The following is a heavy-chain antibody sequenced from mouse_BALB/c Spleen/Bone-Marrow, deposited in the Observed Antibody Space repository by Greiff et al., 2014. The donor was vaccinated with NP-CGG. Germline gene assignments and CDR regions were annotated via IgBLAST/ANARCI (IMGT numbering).Heavy chain of an antibody. D-gene: IGHD2-1*01. J-gene: IGHJ2*01. Sequence: VQLQQSGAELVKPGAPVKLSCKASGYTFTSYYMYWVKQRPGQGLEWIGEINPSNGGTNFNEKFKSKATLTVDKSSSTAYMQLSSLTSEDSAVYYCTRYGNYYFDYWGQGTTLTVSS. CDR1: GYTFTSYY. CDR2: INPSNGGT. CDR3: TRYGNYYFDY. V-gene: IGHV1S81*02.